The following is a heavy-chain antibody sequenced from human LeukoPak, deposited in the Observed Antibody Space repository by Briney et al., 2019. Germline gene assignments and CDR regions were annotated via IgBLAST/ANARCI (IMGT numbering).Heavy chain of an antibody. D-gene: IGHD2-15*01. V-gene: IGHV3-21*01. CDR1: GFTVRSYS. CDR2: ITSSSSFI. CDR3: ARDMPGQDCSGGSCYGYGLDV. J-gene: IGHJ6*02. Sequence: GGSLRLSCAASGFTVRSYSMNWVRQATGKGLEWVCSITSSSSFISHAESVKGRFTNSRDNAKNSLYLQMNSLRAEDTGVYYCARDMPGQDCSGGSCYGYGLDVGDQGTTVTVSS.